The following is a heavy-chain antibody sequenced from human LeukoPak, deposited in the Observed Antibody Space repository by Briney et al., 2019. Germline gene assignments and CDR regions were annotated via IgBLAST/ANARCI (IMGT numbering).Heavy chain of an antibody. D-gene: IGHD6-19*01. CDR1: SGSLSDKY. V-gene: IGHV4-34*01. J-gene: IGHJ4*02. Sequence: NASETLSLTCGVYSGSLSDKYWSWIRQPPGKGLEWIGEINPSGRTNYNPSLKSRVTISVDTSKNQFSLKLSSVTAADTAVYYCATQQWLFGTLFDYWGQGTLVTVSS. CDR3: ATQQWLFGTLFDY. CDR2: INPSGRT.